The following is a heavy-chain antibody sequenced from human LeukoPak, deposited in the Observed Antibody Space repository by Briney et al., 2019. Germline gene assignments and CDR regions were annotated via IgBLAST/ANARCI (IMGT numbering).Heavy chain of an antibody. D-gene: IGHD3-22*01. CDR1: GFTFSSYG. CDR3: ARSFYDSSGPDCIDY. J-gene: IGHJ4*02. Sequence: GGSLRLSCAASGFTFSSYGMSWVRQAPGKGLEWVSAISGSGGSTYYADSVKGRFTISRDNSKNTLYLQMNSLRAEDTAVYYCARSFYDSSGPDCIDYWGQGTLVTVSS. V-gene: IGHV3-23*01. CDR2: ISGSGGST.